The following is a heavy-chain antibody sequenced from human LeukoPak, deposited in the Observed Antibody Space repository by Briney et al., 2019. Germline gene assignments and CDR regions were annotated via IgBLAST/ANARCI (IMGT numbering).Heavy chain of an antibody. CDR1: GGSISRYY. CDR2: IHYSGST. D-gene: IGHD5-12*01. CDR3: ARDSDYDKFDY. V-gene: IGHV4-59*12. Sequence: PSETLSLTCTVSGGSISRYYWSWIRQPPGKGLEWIGYIHYSGSTNCNPSLKSRVTISVDTSKNQLSLKLSSVTAADTAVYYCARDSDYDKFDYWGQGTLVTVPS. J-gene: IGHJ4*02.